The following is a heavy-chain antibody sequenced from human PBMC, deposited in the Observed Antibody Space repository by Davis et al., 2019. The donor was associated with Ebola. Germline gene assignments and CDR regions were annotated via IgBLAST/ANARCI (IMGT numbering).Heavy chain of an antibody. Sequence: GESLKISCAASGFTFSSYAMHWVRQAPGKGLEWVAVISYDGSNKYYADSVKGRFTISRDNAKNSLYLQMNSLRAEDTALYYCAKDIKGGIYDFWSGYTVLYYGMDVWGQGTTVTVSS. CDR3: AKDIKGGIYDFWSGYTVLYYGMDV. CDR2: ISYDGSNK. V-gene: IGHV3-30-3*01. D-gene: IGHD3-3*01. J-gene: IGHJ6*02. CDR1: GFTFSSYA.